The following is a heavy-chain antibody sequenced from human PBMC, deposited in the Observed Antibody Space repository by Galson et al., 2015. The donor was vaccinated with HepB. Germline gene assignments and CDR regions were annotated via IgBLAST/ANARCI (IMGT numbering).Heavy chain of an antibody. J-gene: IGHJ6*02. Sequence: SVKVSCKASGGTFSSYAISWVRQAPGQGLEWMGGIIPIFGTANYAQKFQGRVTITADESTSTAYMELSSLRSEDTAVYCCARDGIVVVPAAIGGTYYYYGMDVWGQGTTVTVSS. D-gene: IGHD2-2*02. CDR3: ARDGIVVVPAAIGGTYYYYGMDV. CDR2: IIPIFGTA. V-gene: IGHV1-69*13. CDR1: GGTFSSYA.